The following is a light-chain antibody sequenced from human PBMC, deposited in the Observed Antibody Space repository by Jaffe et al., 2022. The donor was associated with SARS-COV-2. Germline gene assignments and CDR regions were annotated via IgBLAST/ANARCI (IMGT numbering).Light chain of an antibody. CDR1: QGISNY. Sequence: AIRMTQSPSSFSASTGDRVTITCRASQGISNYLAWYQQKPGKAPNLLIYGASTLQSGVPSRFSGSGSGTVFTLTISYLQSEDFATYYCQHYYTYPFTFGPGTKVVIK. CDR3: QHYYTYPFT. J-gene: IGKJ3*01. CDR2: GAS. V-gene: IGKV1-8*01.